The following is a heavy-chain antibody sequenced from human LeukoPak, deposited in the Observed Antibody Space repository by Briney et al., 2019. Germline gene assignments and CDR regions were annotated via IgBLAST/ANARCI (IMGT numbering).Heavy chain of an antibody. J-gene: IGHJ4*02. CDR3: ARGSSGNSDY. Sequence: KPGRSLRLSCAASGFTFSSYGMHWVRQAPGKGLEWVAVIWYDGSNKYYADSVKSRFTISRDNSKNTLYLQMNSLRAEDTAVYYCARGSSGNSDYWGQGTLVTVSS. D-gene: IGHD4-23*01. CDR1: GFTFSSYG. V-gene: IGHV3-33*01. CDR2: IWYDGSNK.